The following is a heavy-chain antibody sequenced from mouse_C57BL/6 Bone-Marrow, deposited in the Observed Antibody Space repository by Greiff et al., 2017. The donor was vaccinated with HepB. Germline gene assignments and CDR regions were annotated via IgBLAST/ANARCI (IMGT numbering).Heavy chain of an antibody. CDR3: ARWNTTVVEYYLDY. D-gene: IGHD1-1*01. CDR2: IHPNSGST. CDR1: GYTFTSYW. Sequence: VQLQQPGAELVKPGASVKLSCKASGYTFTSYWMHWVKQRPGQGLEWIGMIHPNSGSTNYNEKFKSKATLTVDKSSSTAYMQLSSLTSEDSAVYYCARWNTTVVEYYLDYWGQGTTLTVSS. V-gene: IGHV1-64*01. J-gene: IGHJ2*01.